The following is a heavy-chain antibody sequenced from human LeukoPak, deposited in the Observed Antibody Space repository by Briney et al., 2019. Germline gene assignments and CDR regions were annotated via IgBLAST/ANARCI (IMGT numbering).Heavy chain of an antibody. J-gene: IGHJ4*02. D-gene: IGHD1-26*01. CDR3: ARVGWELHIDY. V-gene: IGHV3-53*01. Sequence: GGSLRLSCAASGFTVSSNYMSWVRQAPGKGLEWVSVIYSGGSTYYADSVKGQFTISRDNSKNTLYLQMNSLRVEDTAVYYCARVGWELHIDYWGQGTLVTVSS. CDR2: IYSGGST. CDR1: GFTVSSNY.